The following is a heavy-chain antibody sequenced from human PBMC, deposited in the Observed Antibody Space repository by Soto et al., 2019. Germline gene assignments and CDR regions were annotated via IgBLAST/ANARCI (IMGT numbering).Heavy chain of an antibody. CDR1: GYIFSTYG. CDR2: IIPIFGTA. V-gene: IGHV1-69*13. Sequence: SVKLSCKDSGYIFSTYGMNWLRQALGQGLEWMGGIIPIFGTANYAQKFQGRVTITADESTSTAYMELSSLRSEDTAVYYCARGHRSGFEQVFDPWGQGTLVTVSS. J-gene: IGHJ5*02. CDR3: ARGHRSGFEQVFDP. D-gene: IGHD3-22*01.